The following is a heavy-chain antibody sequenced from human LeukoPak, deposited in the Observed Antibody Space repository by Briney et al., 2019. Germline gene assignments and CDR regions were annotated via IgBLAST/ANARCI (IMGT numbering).Heavy chain of an antibody. CDR2: IRYDGSNK. CDR1: GFTFSSYG. J-gene: IGHJ4*02. Sequence: GGSLRLSCAASGFTFSSYGMHWVRQAPGKGLEWVAVIRYDGSNKYYADSVKGRFTISRDNSKNTLYLQMNSLRAEDTAVYYCAKAYRYDFDYWGQGTLVTVSS. CDR3: AKAYRYDFDY. D-gene: IGHD1-1*01. V-gene: IGHV3-33*06.